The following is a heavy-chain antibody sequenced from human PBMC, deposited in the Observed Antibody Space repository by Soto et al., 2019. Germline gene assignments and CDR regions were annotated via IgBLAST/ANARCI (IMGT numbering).Heavy chain of an antibody. V-gene: IGHV2-26*01. D-gene: IGHD3-10*01. CDR1: GFSLSNARMS. J-gene: IGHJ4*02. Sequence: SGPTLVNPTETLTLTCTVSGFSLSNARMSVSWIRQPPGKALEWLAHIFSNDAKSYSASLKNRLTISKDTSKSQVVLTMTKMDPVDTATYYWARIRGWGWLGPNDYWGQGTLVTVS. CDR3: ARIRGWGWLGPNDY. CDR2: IFSNDAK.